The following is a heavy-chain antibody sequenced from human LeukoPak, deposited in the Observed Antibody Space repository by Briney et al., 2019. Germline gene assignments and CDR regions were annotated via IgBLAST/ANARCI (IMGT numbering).Heavy chain of an antibody. Sequence: GASVKVSCKASGYTFTGYYMHWVRQAPGQGLEWMGWINPNSGGTNYAQKFQGRVTMTRDTSISTAYKELSRLRSDDTAVYYCARWSASSSDSFFDYWGQGTLVTVSS. CDR2: INPNSGGT. J-gene: IGHJ4*02. D-gene: IGHD6-6*01. CDR1: GYTFTGYY. CDR3: ARWSASSSDSFFDY. V-gene: IGHV1-2*02.